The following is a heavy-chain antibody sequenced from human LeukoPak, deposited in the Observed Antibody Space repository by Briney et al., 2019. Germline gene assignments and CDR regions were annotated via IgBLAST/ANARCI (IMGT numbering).Heavy chain of an antibody. Sequence: GRSLRLSCAASGFTFDDYAMHWVRQAPGKGLEWVSGISGSGDSTYYVDSVKGRFTISRDNSKSTLYLHMNSLRAEDTAIYYCAKQRSEVPVAASNYWGQGTLVTVSS. V-gene: IGHV3-23*01. D-gene: IGHD1-14*01. CDR3: AKQRSEVPVAASNY. CDR1: GFTFDDYA. J-gene: IGHJ4*02. CDR2: ISGSGDST.